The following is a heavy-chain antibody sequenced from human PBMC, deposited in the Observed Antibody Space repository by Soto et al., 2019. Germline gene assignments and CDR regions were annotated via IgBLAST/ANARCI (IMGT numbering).Heavy chain of an antibody. CDR2: ISSSGSTI. CDR3: ARQGRSITMIVVVNYFDY. J-gene: IGHJ4*02. Sequence: GGSLRLSCAASGFTFSSHEMNWVRQAPGKGLEWVSYISSSGSTIYYADSVKGRFTISRDNAKNSLYLQMNSLRAEDTAVYYCARQGRSITMIVVVNYFDYWGQGTLVTAPQ. V-gene: IGHV3-48*03. CDR1: GFTFSSHE. D-gene: IGHD3-22*01.